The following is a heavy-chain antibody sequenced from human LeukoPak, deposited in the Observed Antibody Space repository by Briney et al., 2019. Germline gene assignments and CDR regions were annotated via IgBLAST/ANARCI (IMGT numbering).Heavy chain of an antibody. J-gene: IGHJ4*02. Sequence: GGSLRLSCAASGFTFSNYAMSWVRQAPGKGLEWVSAMSGSGSSTYYADSVKGRLTISRDNSNNTLFLQMNSLRVEDTAVYYCAKDFYDSSGSRYDYWGQGTLVTVSS. D-gene: IGHD3-22*01. CDR2: MSGSGSST. CDR3: AKDFYDSSGSRYDY. CDR1: GFTFSNYA. V-gene: IGHV3-23*01.